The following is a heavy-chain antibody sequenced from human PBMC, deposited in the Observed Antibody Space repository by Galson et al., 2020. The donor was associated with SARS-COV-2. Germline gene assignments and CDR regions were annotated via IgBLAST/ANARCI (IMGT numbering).Heavy chain of an antibody. V-gene: IGHV3-11*01. CDR3: ARYCSGSSCLLGSFDF. J-gene: IGHJ4*02. D-gene: IGHD2-15*01. CDR1: GFTFSDFY. Sequence: KIGESLKISCAASGFTFSDFYMSWIRQAPGKGLEWVSYISSRGTTIYYADSVKGRFTISRDNARNSLSLQMNSLRADDTALYYCARYCSGSSCLLGSFDFWGQGTLVTVSS. CDR2: ISSRGTTI.